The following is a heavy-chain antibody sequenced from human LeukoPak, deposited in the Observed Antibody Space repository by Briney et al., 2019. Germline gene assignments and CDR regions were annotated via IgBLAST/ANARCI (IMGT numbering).Heavy chain of an antibody. CDR3: AKESPYDYDWGSYRDIFDY. V-gene: IGHV3-30*18. J-gene: IGHJ4*02. CDR1: GFTFSSYG. Sequence: PGRSLRLSCAASGFTFSSYGMHWVRQAPGKGLEWVAVISFDGSNKNYVDSVKGRFTISRDNSKNTLYLQMNSLRAEDAAVYYCAKESPYDYDWGSYRDIFDYWGQGTLVTVSS. CDR2: ISFDGSNK. D-gene: IGHD3-16*02.